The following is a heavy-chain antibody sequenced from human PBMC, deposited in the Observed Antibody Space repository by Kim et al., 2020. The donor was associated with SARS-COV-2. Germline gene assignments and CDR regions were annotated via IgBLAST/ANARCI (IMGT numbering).Heavy chain of an antibody. CDR1: GYTFTSYA. CDR2: INAGNGNT. D-gene: IGHD3-10*01. CDR3: AREGVGSKLLLWFGELPYYFDY. V-gene: IGHV1-3*01. Sequence: ASVKVSCKASGYTFTSYAMHWVRQAPGQRLEWMGWINAGNGNTKYSQKFQGRVTITRDTSASTAYMELSSLRSEDTAVYYCAREGVGSKLLLWFGELPYYFDYWGQGTLVTVSS. J-gene: IGHJ4*02.